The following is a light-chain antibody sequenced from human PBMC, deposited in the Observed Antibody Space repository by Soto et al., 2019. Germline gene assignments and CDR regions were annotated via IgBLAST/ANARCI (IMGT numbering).Light chain of an antibody. Sequence: DIQMTQSPSSLSASVGDRVTITCRASQTIGTYLNWYQQTPGKAPKLLIYVASSLQSGVPSRFSGRGSRTDFTLPLSSLQPEDFATYYCQQSFTTPFTFGPGTKVDIK. CDR2: VAS. V-gene: IGKV1-39*01. CDR1: QTIGTY. CDR3: QQSFTTPFT. J-gene: IGKJ3*01.